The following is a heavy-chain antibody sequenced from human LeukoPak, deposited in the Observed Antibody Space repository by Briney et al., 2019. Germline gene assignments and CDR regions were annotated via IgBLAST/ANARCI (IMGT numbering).Heavy chain of an antibody. CDR3: AKDQQAWGRGDGYNGLDY. CDR2: INSGGGRT. J-gene: IGHJ4*02. Sequence: GGSLRLSCAASGFTFSSYGMSWVRQAPGKGLEWVSGINSGGGRTYYADSVKGRFTISRDNSKNTLYLQMNSLRAEDTAVYYCAKDQQAWGRGDGYNGLDYWGQGTLVTVSS. V-gene: IGHV3-23*01. CDR1: GFTFSSYG. D-gene: IGHD5-24*01.